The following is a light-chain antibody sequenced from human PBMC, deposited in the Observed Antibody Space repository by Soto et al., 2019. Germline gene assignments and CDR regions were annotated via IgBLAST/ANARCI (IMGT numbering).Light chain of an antibody. CDR2: DAS. J-gene: IGKJ4*01. CDR1: QSVRSSY. CDR3: QQYGSSPLT. Sequence: EIVLTQSPGTLSLSPGERATLSCRASQSVRSSYLAWYQHKPGKAPRFLIYDASSRATGIPDRFSGSGSGTDFTLTISRLEPEDFAVYYCQQYGSSPLTFGGGTKVEIK. V-gene: IGKV3-20*01.